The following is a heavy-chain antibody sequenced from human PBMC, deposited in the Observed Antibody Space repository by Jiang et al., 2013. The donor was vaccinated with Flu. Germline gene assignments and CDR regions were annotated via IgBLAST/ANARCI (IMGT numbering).Heavy chain of an antibody. D-gene: IGHD6-13*01. V-gene: IGHV4-4*02. CDR1: GGSISSSNW. J-gene: IGHJ5*02. Sequence: YGSGLVKPSGTLSLTCAVSGGSISSSNWWSWVRQPPGKGLEWIGEIYHSGSTNYNPSLKSRVTISVDKSKNQFSLKLSSVTAADTAVYYCARRGGWQQRGTFDPWGQGPWSPSP. CDR2: IYHSGST. CDR3: ARRGGWQQRGTFDP.